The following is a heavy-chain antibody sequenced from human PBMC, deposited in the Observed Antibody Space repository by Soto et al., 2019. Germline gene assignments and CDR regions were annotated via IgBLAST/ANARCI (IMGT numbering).Heavy chain of an antibody. V-gene: IGHV3-64D*08. J-gene: IGHJ4*02. CDR1: GFTFDDYA. CDR3: VKVPRSIIVPSYFDY. CDR2: ISTNGGRT. D-gene: IGHD3-22*01. Sequence: PGGSLRLSCAASGFTFDDYAMHWVRQAPGKGLEYVSSISTNGGRTDYADSVKGRFTISRDNSKNTLYLQMSSLKAEDTAVYYCVKVPRSIIVPSYFDYWGQGTLVTVSS.